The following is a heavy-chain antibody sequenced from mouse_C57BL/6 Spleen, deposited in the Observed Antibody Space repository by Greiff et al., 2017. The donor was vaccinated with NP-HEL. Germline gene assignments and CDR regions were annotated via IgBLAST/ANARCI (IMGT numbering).Heavy chain of an antibody. Sequence: VQLQQSGAELVMPGASVKLSCKASGYTFTSYWMHWVKQRPGQGLEWIGEIDPSDSYTNYNQKFKGKSTLTVDKSSSTAYMQLSSLTSEDSAVYYCARGRYYGRSWYFDVWGTGTTVTVSS. CDR3: ARGRYYGRSWYFDV. J-gene: IGHJ1*03. CDR2: IDPSDSYT. CDR1: GYTFTSYW. V-gene: IGHV1-69*01. D-gene: IGHD1-1*01.